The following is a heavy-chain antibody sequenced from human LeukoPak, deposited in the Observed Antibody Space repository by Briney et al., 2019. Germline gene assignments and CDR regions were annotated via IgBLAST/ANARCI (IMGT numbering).Heavy chain of an antibody. CDR1: GFTFSGYS. V-gene: IGHV3-21*01. CDR2: ISSSSSYI. CDR3: ARDKGGMVPFDH. J-gene: IGHJ4*02. Sequence: GGSLRLSCAASGFTFSGYSLNWVRQAPGKGLEWVSSISSSSSYIYYADSVKGRFTISRDNAKNSLYLQMNSLRAEDTAVYFCARDKGGMVPFDHWGQGTLVTVSS. D-gene: IGHD3-10*01.